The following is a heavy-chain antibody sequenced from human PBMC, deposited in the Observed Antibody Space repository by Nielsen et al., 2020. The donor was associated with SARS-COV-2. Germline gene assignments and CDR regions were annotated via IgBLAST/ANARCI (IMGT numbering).Heavy chain of an antibody. CDR3: ASHSDYYYGMDV. Sequence: GGSLRLSCAASGFAFNDYAMSWVRQAPGKGLEWVSGISWNSGSIGYADSVKGRFTISRDNAKNSLYLQMNSLRAEDTALYYCASHSDYYYGMDVWGQGTTVTVSS. CDR2: ISWNSGSI. CDR1: GFAFNDYA. V-gene: IGHV3-9*01. J-gene: IGHJ6*02. D-gene: IGHD1-26*01.